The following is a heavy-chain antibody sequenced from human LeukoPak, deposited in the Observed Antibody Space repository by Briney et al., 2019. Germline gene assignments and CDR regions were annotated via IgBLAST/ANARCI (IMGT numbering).Heavy chain of an antibody. D-gene: IGHD3-3*01. CDR3: ARVSLRFLEWLPFGFDP. J-gene: IGHJ5*02. Sequence: SETLSLTCTVSGGSISSGDYYWSWIRQPPGKGLEWIGYIYYSGSTYYNPSLKSRVTISVDTSENQFSLKLSSVTAADTAVYYCARVSLRFLEWLPFGFDPWGQGTPVTVSS. CDR2: IYYSGST. V-gene: IGHV4-30-4*01. CDR1: GGSISSGDYY.